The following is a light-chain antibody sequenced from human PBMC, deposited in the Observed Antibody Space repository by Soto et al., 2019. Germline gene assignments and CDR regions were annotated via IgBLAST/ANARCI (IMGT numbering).Light chain of an antibody. V-gene: IGKV1-6*01. CDR3: LHDYNYPRT. Sequence: AIQMTQSPSSLSASVGDRVNITCRASQAIRNYLGWYQQKPGKAPNLLIYGASTLQSGVPSRFSGSGSGTDFTLTINSLQPEDFATYYCLHDYNYPRTFGQGTRVDVK. CDR2: GAS. J-gene: IGKJ1*01. CDR1: QAIRNY.